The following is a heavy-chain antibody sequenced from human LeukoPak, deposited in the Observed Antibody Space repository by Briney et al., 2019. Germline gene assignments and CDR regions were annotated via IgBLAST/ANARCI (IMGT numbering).Heavy chain of an antibody. J-gene: IGHJ4*02. Sequence: PGGSLRLSCAASGFTFSSYSMNWVRQAPGKGLEWVSSISSSSSYIYYAGSVKGRFTISRDNAKNSLYLQMNSLRAEDTAVYWCGYDFLNYWGQGTLVTVSS. CDR2: ISSSSSYI. CDR3: GYDFLNY. D-gene: IGHD3-9*01. V-gene: IGHV3-21*01. CDR1: GFTFSSYS.